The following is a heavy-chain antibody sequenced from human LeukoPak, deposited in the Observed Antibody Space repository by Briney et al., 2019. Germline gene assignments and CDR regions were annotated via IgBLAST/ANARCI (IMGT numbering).Heavy chain of an antibody. CDR2: ISSSSSYI. D-gene: IGHD2-21*02. CDR1: GFTFSSYS. V-gene: IGHV3-21*01. Sequence: GGSLRLSCAASGFTFSSYSMNWVRQAPGKGLEWVSSISSSSSYIYYAGSVKGRFTISRDNAKNSLYLQMNSLRAEDTAVYYCVAVVVTDTFDIWGQGTMVTVSS. J-gene: IGHJ3*02. CDR3: VAVVVTDTFDI.